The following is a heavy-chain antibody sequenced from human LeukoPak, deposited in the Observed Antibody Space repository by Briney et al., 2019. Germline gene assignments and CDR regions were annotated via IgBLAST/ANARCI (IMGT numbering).Heavy chain of an antibody. J-gene: IGHJ3*02. V-gene: IGHV3-21*04. Sequence: PGGSLRLSCAASGFTFSSYSMNWVRQAPGKGLEWVSSISSSSSYIYYADSVKGRFTISRDNSKNTLYLQMNSLRAEDTAVYYCAKDTRYFDWLDAFDIWGQGTMVTVSS. CDR2: ISSSSSYI. CDR1: GFTFSSYS. CDR3: AKDTRYFDWLDAFDI. D-gene: IGHD3-9*01.